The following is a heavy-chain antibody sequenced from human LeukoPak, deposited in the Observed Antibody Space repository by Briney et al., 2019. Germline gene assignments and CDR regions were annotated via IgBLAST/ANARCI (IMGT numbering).Heavy chain of an antibody. D-gene: IGHD4-17*01. CDR1: GFTFTSYA. J-gene: IGHJ1*01. CDR3: AKGIYYGDSLYSQH. CDR2: ISGSGSGT. Sequence: GGSLRLSCAASGFTFTSYAMSWVRQAPGKGLEWVSAISGSGSGTYYADSVKGRFTISRDNSKNTLYLQMNSLRAEDTAVYYCAKGIYYGDSLYSQHWGQGTLVTVSS. V-gene: IGHV3-23*01.